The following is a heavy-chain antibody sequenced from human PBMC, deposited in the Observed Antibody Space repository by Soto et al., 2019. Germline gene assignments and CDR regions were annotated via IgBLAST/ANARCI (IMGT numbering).Heavy chain of an antibody. CDR3: ARYKSNYYYGMDV. CDR2: IYYSGIT. V-gene: IGHV4-59*01. J-gene: IGHJ6*02. Sequence: QVQLQESGPGLVKPSETLSLTCTVSGGSISSYYWSWIRQPPGKGLEWIGYIYYSGITNYNPSLTSRVTLSVDTSKNKFSPKPRSLTAADTAVYYCARYKSNYYYGMDVWGQGTTVTVS. D-gene: IGHD1-20*01. CDR1: GGSISSYY.